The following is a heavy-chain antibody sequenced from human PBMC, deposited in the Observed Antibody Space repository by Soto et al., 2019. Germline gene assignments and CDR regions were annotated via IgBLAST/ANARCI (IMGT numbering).Heavy chain of an antibody. D-gene: IGHD3-10*01. CDR2: IYYSGST. V-gene: IGHV4-39*01. J-gene: IGHJ4*02. CDR1: GGSISSSSYY. CDR3: ARQLGFGESYFDY. Sequence: PSETLSLTCTFSGGSISSSSYYWGWIRQPPGKGLEWIGSIYYSGSTYYNPSLKSRVTISVDTSKNQFSLKLSSVTAADTAVYYCARQLGFGESYFDYWGQGTLVTVSS.